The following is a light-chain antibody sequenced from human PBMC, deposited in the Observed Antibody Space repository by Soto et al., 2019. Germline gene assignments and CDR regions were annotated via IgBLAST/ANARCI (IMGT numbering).Light chain of an antibody. V-gene: IGLV1-44*01. CDR1: GSNIGGNT. Sequence: QSVLTQPPSASGTPGQRVTISCSGSGSNIGGNTVHWYQQLPGTAPKLLIYSSNQRPSGVPDRFSGSKSGTSASLAISGLQSEDEADYYCAAWDDSLKGPVFGGGTKVTVL. CDR2: SSN. CDR3: AAWDDSLKGPV. J-gene: IGLJ2*01.